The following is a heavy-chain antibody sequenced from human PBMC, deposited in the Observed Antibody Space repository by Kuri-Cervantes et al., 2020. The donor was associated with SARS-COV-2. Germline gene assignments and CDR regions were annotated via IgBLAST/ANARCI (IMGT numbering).Heavy chain of an antibody. J-gene: IGHJ5*02. CDR1: GYTFTSYD. CDR2: MNPNSGNT. D-gene: IGHD2-15*01. CDR3: ARGRGSVVVVTVLLHRDQNWFDP. Sequence: ASVKVSCKASGYTFTSYDINWVRQATGQGLEWMGWMNPNSGNTGYAQKFQGRVTMTRNTSISTAYMELSSLRSEDTAVYYCARGRGSVVVVTVLLHRDQNWFDPWGQGTLVTVSS. V-gene: IGHV1-8*01.